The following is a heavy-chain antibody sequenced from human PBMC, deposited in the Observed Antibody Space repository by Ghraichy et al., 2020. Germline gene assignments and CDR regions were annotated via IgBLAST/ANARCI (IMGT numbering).Heavy chain of an antibody. CDR1: GGSISSYY. CDR2: IYYSGST. D-gene: IGHD3-3*01. V-gene: IGHV4-59*01. Sequence: SETLSLTCTVSGGSISSYYWSWIRQPPGKGLEWIGYIYYSGSTNYNPSLKSRVTISVDTSKNQFSLKLSSVTAADTAVYYCARSGVITIFGVVINYYYYGMDVWGQGTTVTVSS. J-gene: IGHJ6*02. CDR3: ARSGVITIFGVVINYYYYGMDV.